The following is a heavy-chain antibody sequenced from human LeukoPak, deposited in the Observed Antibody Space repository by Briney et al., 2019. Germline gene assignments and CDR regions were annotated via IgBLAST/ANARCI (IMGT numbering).Heavy chain of an antibody. J-gene: IGHJ3*02. D-gene: IGHD3-3*02. CDR3: ARDHSWSGYYDDAFDI. V-gene: IGHV3-21*01. Sequence: SGGSLRLSCAASGFTFSSYSMNWVRQAPGKGLEWVSSISSSSSYIYYADSVKGRFTISRDNAKNSLYLQMNSLRAEDTAVYYCARDHSWSGYYDDAFDIWGQGTMVTVSS. CDR1: GFTFSSYS. CDR2: ISSSSSYI.